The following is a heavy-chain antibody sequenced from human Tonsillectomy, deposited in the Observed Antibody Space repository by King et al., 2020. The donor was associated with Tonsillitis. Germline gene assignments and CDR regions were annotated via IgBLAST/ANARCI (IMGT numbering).Heavy chain of an antibody. CDR1: GGSISTGSNY. V-gene: IGHV4-61*02. CDR2: IYTSGSA. J-gene: IGHJ3*02. D-gene: IGHD6-13*01. Sequence: VQLQESGPGLVKPSQTLSLTCTVSGGSISTGSNYWSWIRQPAGEGLEWIGRIYTSGSANYNPSLKSRVTMSVDMSKNQFSLELSSLTAADTAVYYCARDRSGSSSWYGAFDIWGQGTMVTVSS. CDR3: ARDRSGSSSWYGAFDI.